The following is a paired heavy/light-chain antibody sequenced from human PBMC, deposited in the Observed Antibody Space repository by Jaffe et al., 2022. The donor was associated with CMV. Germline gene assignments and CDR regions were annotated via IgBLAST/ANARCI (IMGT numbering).Light chain of an antibody. CDR1: SSDVGAYNY. V-gene: IGLV2-14*03. CDR2: DVT. J-gene: IGLJ2*01. Sequence: QSALTQPASVSGSPGQSITISCTGTSSDVGAYNYVSWYQQHPDKAPKLIIYDVTNRPSGVSNRFSGSKSGNTASLTISGLQAEDEADYYCSSYRRSSTLGFGGGTKLTVL. CDR3: SSYRRSSTLG.
Heavy chain of an antibody. CDR1: GFSFSSYA. Sequence: EVQLLESGGGLVQPGGSLRLSCAASGFSFSSYAMSWVRQAPGKGLEWVAAISAGGTNTYNADSVRGRFSISRDTSENTLYLQMHSLRAEDTARYYCVKDRSSSSFAPLGGDVWGQGTTVTVSS. J-gene: IGHJ6*02. CDR2: ISAGGTNT. D-gene: IGHD2-2*01. V-gene: IGHV3-23*01. CDR3: VKDRSSSSFAPLGGDV.